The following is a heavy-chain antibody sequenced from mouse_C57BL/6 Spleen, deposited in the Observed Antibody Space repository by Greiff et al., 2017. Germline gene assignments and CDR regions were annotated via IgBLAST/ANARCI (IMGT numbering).Heavy chain of an antibody. CDR3: ARYSNYEDWYFDV. J-gene: IGHJ1*03. V-gene: IGHV2-9-1*01. CDR2: IWTGGGT. Sequence: QVQLQQSGPGLVAPSQSLSITCTASGFSLTSYAISWVRQPPGKGLEWLGVIWTGGGTNYNSARKSRLSISKDNSKSQVFLKMNSLQTDDTARYYCARYSNYEDWYFDVWGTGTTVTVSS. D-gene: IGHD2-5*01. CDR1: GFSLTSYA.